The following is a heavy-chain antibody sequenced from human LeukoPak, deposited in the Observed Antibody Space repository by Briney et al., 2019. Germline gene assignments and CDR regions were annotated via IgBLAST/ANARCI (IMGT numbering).Heavy chain of an antibody. V-gene: IGHV4-38-2*02. Sequence: PSETLSLTCTVSGYSISSGYYWGWIRQPPGKGLEWIGSIYHSGSTYYNPSLKSRVTISVDTSKNQFSLKLSSVTAADTAVYYCARGLGFGELSGAFDIWGQGTMVTVSS. D-gene: IGHD3-10*01. J-gene: IGHJ3*02. CDR2: IYHSGST. CDR3: ARGLGFGELSGAFDI. CDR1: GYSISSGYY.